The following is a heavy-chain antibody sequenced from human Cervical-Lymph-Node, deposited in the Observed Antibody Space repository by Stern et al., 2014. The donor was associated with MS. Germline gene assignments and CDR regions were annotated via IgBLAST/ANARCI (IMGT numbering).Heavy chain of an antibody. J-gene: IGHJ4*02. CDR3: AREGYVWGSYRSFDY. CDR2: IKQDGSEK. D-gene: IGHD3-16*02. CDR1: GFTFSSYW. V-gene: IGHV3-7*01. Sequence: EVQLVESGGGLVQPGGSLRLSCAASGFTFSSYWMSWVRQAPGKGLEWVANIKQDGSEKYYVDSVKGRFTISRDNAKNSLYLQMNSLRAEDTAVYYCAREGYVWGSYRSFDYWGQGTLVTVSS.